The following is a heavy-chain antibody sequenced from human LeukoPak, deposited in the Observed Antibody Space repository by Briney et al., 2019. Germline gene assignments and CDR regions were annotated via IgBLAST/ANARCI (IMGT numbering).Heavy chain of an antibody. Sequence: GGSLRLSCAASGFTFSSYSMNWVRQAPGKGLEWVSYISSTSNTMYYADSVKGRFTIPRDNAKTSLYLQMNSLTPEDTAVYYCARISVIRGLSSFDSWGQGTLVTVSS. CDR2: ISSTSNTM. D-gene: IGHD3-10*01. V-gene: IGHV3-48*04. J-gene: IGHJ4*02. CDR1: GFTFSSYS. CDR3: ARISVIRGLSSFDS.